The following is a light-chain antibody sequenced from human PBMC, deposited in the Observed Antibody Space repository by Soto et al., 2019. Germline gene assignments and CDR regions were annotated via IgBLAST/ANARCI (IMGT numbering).Light chain of an antibody. CDR2: GAS. CDR3: QQYDTSPPMYT. CDR1: QSVSSN. V-gene: IGKV3-15*01. Sequence: EIVTTQSPATLSVYPGERATLSCRASQSVSSNLAWYQQKPGQAPRLLIYGASTRATGIPARFSGSGSGTDFTLTISRLEPDDVAVYYCQQYDTSPPMYTFGQGTKVDVK. J-gene: IGKJ2*01.